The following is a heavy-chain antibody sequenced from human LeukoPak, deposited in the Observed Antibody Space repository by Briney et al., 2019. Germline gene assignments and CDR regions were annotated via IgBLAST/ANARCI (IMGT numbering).Heavy chain of an antibody. D-gene: IGHD3-3*01. V-gene: IGHV3-74*01. CDR3: AKGVTIATLAAFDI. J-gene: IGHJ3*02. Sequence: SGGSLRLSCAASGFTFSSYWMHWVRQAPGKGLVWVSRINSDGSSTSYADSVKGRFTISRDNSKNTLYLQMNSLRAEDTAVYYCAKGVTIATLAAFDIWGQGTMVTVSS. CDR1: GFTFSSYW. CDR2: INSDGSST.